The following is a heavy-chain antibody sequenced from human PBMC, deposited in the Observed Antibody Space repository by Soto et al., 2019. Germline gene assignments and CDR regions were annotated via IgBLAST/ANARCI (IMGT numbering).Heavy chain of an antibody. CDR1: GFTFSSYA. V-gene: IGHV3-23*01. CDR2: ISGSGGST. Sequence: GGSLRLSCAASGFTFSSYAMSWVHQAPGKGLEWVSAISGSGGSTYYADSVKGRFTISRDNSKNTLYLQMNSLRAEDTAVYYCAKDGGYYDFWSGHDAFDIWGQGTMVTVSS. CDR3: AKDGGYYDFWSGHDAFDI. J-gene: IGHJ3*02. D-gene: IGHD3-3*01.